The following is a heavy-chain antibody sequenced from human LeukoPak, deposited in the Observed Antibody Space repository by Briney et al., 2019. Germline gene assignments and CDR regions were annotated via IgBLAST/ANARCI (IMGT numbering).Heavy chain of an antibody. Sequence: GGALRLSCSASRFTFHYARGGRFRRAPGKGLERVGRIKSKSEGGTAEYTAPVKGRFIISRDDSTNMIYLQMNSLRTEDTAVYYCTTGSIFGVVTYAEDYWGQGTLVTVSS. J-gene: IGHJ4*02. CDR1: RFTFHYAR. D-gene: IGHD3-3*01. V-gene: IGHV3-15*01. CDR2: IKSKSEGGTA. CDR3: TTGSIFGVVTYAEDY.